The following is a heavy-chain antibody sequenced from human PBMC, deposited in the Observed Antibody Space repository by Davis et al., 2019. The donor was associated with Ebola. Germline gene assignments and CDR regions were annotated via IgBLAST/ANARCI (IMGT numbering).Heavy chain of an antibody. V-gene: IGHV3-23*01. D-gene: IGHD3-9*01. CDR2: ISSSGGTT. CDR3: AKDLVTLRYLAGGMDV. J-gene: IGHJ6*02. Sequence: GGSLRLSCAASGFTFSSYGMSWVRQAPGKGLEWFSAISSSGGTTFYADSVKGRFTISRDNSKNTVYVQMDSLRAEDTAVYYCAKDLVTLRYLAGGMDVWGQGTTVTVSS. CDR1: GFTFSSYG.